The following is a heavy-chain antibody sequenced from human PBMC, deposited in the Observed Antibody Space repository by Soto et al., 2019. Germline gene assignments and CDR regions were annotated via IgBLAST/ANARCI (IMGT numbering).Heavy chain of an antibody. D-gene: IGHD2-15*01. CDR2: FDPEDGET. V-gene: IGHV1-24*01. CDR1: GYTLTELS. CDR3: ATHPVAAHTPFDY. Sequence: ASVKVSCKVSGYTLTELSMHWVRQAPGKGLEWMGGFDPEDGETIYAQKFQGRVTVTEDTSTDTAYMELSSLRSEDTAVYYCATHPVAAHTPFDYWGQGTLVTVSS. J-gene: IGHJ4*02.